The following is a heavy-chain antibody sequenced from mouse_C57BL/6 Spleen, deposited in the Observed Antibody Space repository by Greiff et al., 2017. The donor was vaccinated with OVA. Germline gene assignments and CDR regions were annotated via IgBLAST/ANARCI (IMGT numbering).Heavy chain of an antibody. V-gene: IGHV1-55*01. CDR3: AREGVTTVAAGY. Sequence: QVQLQQPGAELVKPGASVKMSCKASGYTFTSYWITWVKQRPGQGLEWIGDIYPGSGSTNYNEKFKGKATLTVDTSSSTAYMQLRSLTSEDAADYYCAREGVTTVAAGYWGQGTTLTVSS. CDR2: IYPGSGST. D-gene: IGHD1-1*01. J-gene: IGHJ2*01. CDR1: GYTFTSYW.